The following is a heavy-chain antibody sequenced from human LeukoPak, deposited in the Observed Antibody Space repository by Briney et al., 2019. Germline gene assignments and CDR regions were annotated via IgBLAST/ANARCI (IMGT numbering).Heavy chain of an antibody. J-gene: IGHJ4*02. D-gene: IGHD5-18*01. CDR3: ARDPGGYSYGYYFDN. V-gene: IGHV3-11*05. Sequence: GRFTISRDNAKKSLYPQMSSLRAEDTAVYYCARDPGGYSYGYYFDNWGQGTTVTVSS.